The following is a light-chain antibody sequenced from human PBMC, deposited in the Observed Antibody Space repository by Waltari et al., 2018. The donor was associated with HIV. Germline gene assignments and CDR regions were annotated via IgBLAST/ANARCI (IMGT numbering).Light chain of an antibody. J-gene: IGKJ4*01. CDR1: QSVQEF. CDR2: DAS. Sequence: ELVLTQSPAILSVSPGDTATLSCRASQSVQEFLAWYQRRPGQVPRLVVYDASKRAAGVPDRFSGSGFGTDFTLTISGLEPEDVAFYYCQHRTTWPPTFGGGTRVEIE. V-gene: IGKV3-11*01. CDR3: QHRTTWPPT.